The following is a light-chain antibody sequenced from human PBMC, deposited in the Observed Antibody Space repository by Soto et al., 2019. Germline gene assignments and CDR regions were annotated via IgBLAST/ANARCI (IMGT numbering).Light chain of an antibody. Sequence: QSALSQPASVSGSRGQSITISCTGTTSDVGGYNYVSWYQQHPGQAPKLLVYDAGDRPSGVSDRFSGSKSGNTASLTISGLQTDDEADYHCSSYTDSGTLVFGRGTKVTVL. CDR1: TSDVGGYNY. J-gene: IGLJ6*01. CDR3: SSYTDSGTLV. CDR2: DAG. V-gene: IGLV2-14*01.